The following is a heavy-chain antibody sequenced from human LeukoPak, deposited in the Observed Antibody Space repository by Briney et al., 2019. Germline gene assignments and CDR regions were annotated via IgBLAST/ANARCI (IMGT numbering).Heavy chain of an antibody. Sequence: ASVKVSCKASGYTFTNYDINWMRQATGQGLEWVGWMNPNSGNAGYAQKFQGRVTITRNTSISTAYMELSSLRSEDTAVYYCARGNRGSWYSMHYYYYMDVWGKGTTVTISS. CDR2: MNPNSGNA. V-gene: IGHV1-8*03. J-gene: IGHJ6*03. D-gene: IGHD6-13*01. CDR1: GYTFTNYD. CDR3: ARGNRGSWYSMHYYYYMDV.